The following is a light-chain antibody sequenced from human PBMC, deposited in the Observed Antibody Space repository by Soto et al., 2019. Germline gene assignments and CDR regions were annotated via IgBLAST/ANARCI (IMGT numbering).Light chain of an antibody. CDR1: QSISSW. V-gene: IGKV1-5*03. Sequence: DIQMTQSPSTLSASVGDRVTITCRASQSISSWLAWYQQKPGEAPKLLIYKASTVESGVPSRFSGSRSGTDFTLTTSSLQPDDFASYYCQQYHSYPVTFGQGTRLEIK. CDR3: QQYHSYPVT. CDR2: KAS. J-gene: IGKJ5*01.